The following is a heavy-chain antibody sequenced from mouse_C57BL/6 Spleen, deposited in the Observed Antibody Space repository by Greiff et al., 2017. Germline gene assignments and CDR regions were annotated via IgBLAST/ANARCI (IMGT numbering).Heavy chain of an antibody. CDR2: INPSNGGT. CDR1: GYTFTSYW. CDR3: ARWDYGSSYGYFDV. D-gene: IGHD1-1*01. V-gene: IGHV1-53*01. Sequence: VKLQQPGTELVKPGASVKLSCKASGYTFTSYWMHWVKQRPGQGLEWIGNINPSNGGTNYNEKFKSKATLTVDKSSSTAYMQLSSLTSEDSAVYYCARWDYGSSYGYFDVWGTGTTVTVSS. J-gene: IGHJ1*03.